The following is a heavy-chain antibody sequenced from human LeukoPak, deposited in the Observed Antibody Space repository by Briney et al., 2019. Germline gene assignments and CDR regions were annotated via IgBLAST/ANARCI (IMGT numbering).Heavy chain of an antibody. CDR1: GFTFSSYA. V-gene: IGHV3-30-3*01. J-gene: IGHJ4*02. CDR2: ISYDGSNK. Sequence: GRSLRLSCAASGFTFSSYAMHWVRQAPGKGLEWVAVISYDGSNKYYADSVKGRFTISRDNSKNTLYLQMNSLRAEDTAVHYCARGLERPYYFDYWGQGTLVTVSS. D-gene: IGHD1-1*01. CDR3: ARGLERPYYFDY.